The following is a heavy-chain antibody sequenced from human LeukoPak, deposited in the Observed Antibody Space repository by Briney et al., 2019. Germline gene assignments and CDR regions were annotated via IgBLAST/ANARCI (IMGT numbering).Heavy chain of an antibody. CDR2: IYPGDSNT. CDR1: GYPFTNNG. D-gene: IGHD4-11*01. Sequence: GESLKISCKGSGYPFTNNGIGWVRQMPGKGMEWMQIIYPGDSNTRYSPSFQGQVTISADKSTSTAFLQWSSLKASDTATYYCARQGDYSNYDLYFDHWGQGTLVTVSS. CDR3: ARQGDYSNYDLYFDH. V-gene: IGHV5-51*01. J-gene: IGHJ4*02.